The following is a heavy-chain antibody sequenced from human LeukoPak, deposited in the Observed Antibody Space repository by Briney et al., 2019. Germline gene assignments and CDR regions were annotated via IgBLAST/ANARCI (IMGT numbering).Heavy chain of an antibody. CDR3: ARDSYGDYVRNAFDI. CDR1: GGTFSSYA. D-gene: IGHD4-17*01. Sequence: ASVKVSCKASGGTFSSYAISWVRQAPGQGPEWMGGIIPIFGTANYAQKFQGRVTITADESTSTAYMELSSLRSEDTAVYYCARDSYGDYVRNAFDIWGQGTMVTVSS. J-gene: IGHJ3*02. V-gene: IGHV1-69*13. CDR2: IIPIFGTA.